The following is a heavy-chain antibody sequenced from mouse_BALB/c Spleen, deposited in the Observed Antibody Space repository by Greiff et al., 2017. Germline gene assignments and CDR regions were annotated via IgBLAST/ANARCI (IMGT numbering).Heavy chain of an antibody. V-gene: IGHV5-9-3*01. D-gene: IGHD4-1*01. CDR2: ISSGGSYT. CDR3: ARQAGTGDFDY. CDR1: GFTFSSYA. Sequence: EVMLVESGGGLVKPGGSLKLSCAASGFTFSSYAMSWVRQTPEKRLEWVATISSGGSYTYYPDSVKGRCTITRDNDKNTMYLQMSSLRSEDTAMYCCARQAGTGDFDYWGQGTTLTVSS. J-gene: IGHJ2*01.